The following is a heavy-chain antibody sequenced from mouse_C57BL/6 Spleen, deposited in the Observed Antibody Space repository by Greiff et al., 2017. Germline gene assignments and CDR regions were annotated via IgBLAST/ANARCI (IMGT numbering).Heavy chain of an antibody. Sequence: QVQLQQPGAELVKLGASVKLSCKASGYTFTSYWMHWVKQRPGQGLEWIGMIHPNSGSTNYNEKLKSKATLTVDKSSSTAYMQLSSLTSEDSAVYYCARKEYSNYVGNYFDYWGQGTTLTVSS. J-gene: IGHJ2*01. CDR2: IHPNSGST. CDR3: ARKEYSNYVGNYFDY. D-gene: IGHD2-5*01. CDR1: GYTFTSYW. V-gene: IGHV1-64*01.